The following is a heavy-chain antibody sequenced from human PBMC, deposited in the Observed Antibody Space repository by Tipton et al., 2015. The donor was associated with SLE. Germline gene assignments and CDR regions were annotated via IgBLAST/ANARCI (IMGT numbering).Heavy chain of an antibody. V-gene: IGHV3-74*01. CDR3: ARGWLFPEYFQH. CDR2: INSDGSST. Sequence: SLGLSCAASGFTFSSYWMHWVRQAPGKGLVWVSRINSDGSSTSYADSVKGRFTISRDNAKNTLYLQMNSLRAEDTAVYYCARGWLFPEYFQHWGQGTLVTVSS. D-gene: IGHD3-22*01. CDR1: GFTFSSYW. J-gene: IGHJ1*01.